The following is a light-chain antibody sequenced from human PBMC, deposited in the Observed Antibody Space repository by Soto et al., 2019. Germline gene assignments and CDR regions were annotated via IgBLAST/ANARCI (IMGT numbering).Light chain of an antibody. V-gene: IGLV1-40*01. Sequence: QSVLTQPPSLSGAPGQNIIISCTGGGSNIGAGFDVHWYQQLPGTAPKLLIYGNTNRPSGVPDRFSGSKSGTSASLVITGIQTKDEADYYCQSYDTGLSGPVVFGGGTKLTVL. CDR3: QSYDTGLSGPVV. J-gene: IGLJ2*01. CDR1: GSNIGAGFD. CDR2: GNT.